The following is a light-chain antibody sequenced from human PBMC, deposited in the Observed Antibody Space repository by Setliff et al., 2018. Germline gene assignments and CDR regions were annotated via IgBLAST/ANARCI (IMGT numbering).Light chain of an antibody. CDR1: SSNIGSNT. CDR3: SSYTGSNTFV. V-gene: IGLV1-44*01. J-gene: IGLJ1*01. Sequence: QSVLTQPPSASGTPGQRVTISCSGTSSNIGSNTVNWYQQFPGTAPKLLIQTNNQRHSGVPDRFSGSKSGASASLAISGLQSGDEADYYCSSYTGSNTFVFGTGTKVTVL. CDR2: TNN.